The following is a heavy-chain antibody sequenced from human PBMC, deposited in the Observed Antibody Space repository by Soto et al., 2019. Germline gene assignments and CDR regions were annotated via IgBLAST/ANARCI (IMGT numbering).Heavy chain of an antibody. D-gene: IGHD2-15*01. CDR3: ARGHNCSGGSCYSGFDY. J-gene: IGHJ4*02. Sequence: QVQLQQGGAGLLKPSETLSLTCAVYGGSFSGYYWSWIRQPPGKGLEWIGEINHSGSTNYNPSLKSRVTISVDTSKNQFSLKLSSVTAADTAVYYCARGHNCSGGSCYSGFDYWGQGTLVTVSS. V-gene: IGHV4-34*01. CDR1: GGSFSGYY. CDR2: INHSGST.